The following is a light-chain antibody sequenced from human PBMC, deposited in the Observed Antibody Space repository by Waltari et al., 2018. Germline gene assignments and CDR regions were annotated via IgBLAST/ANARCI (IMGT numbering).Light chain of an antibody. CDR3: QKCRSLPAT. CDR2: HAS. J-gene: IGKJ1*01. CDR1: QSLGKY. Sequence: EVVSTQSPGTLSLSPEEGATLSCRASQSLGKYLAWYQQRPGQAPRLLIYHASSRATGIPDRFSGSGSETDFSLTISSLEPEDFAVYYCQKCRSLPATFGQGTKVEI. V-gene: IGKV3-20*01.